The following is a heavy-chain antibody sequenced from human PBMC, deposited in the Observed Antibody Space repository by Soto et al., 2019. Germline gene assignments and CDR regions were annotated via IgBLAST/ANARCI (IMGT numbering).Heavy chain of an antibody. CDR2: IYYSGST. J-gene: IGHJ3*02. D-gene: IGHD5-12*01. CDR3: ARQGGYDYDAFDI. V-gene: IGHV4-39*01. CDR1: GGSISSSSYY. Sequence: SETLSLTCTVSGGSISSSSYYWGWIRQPPGKGLEWIGSIYYSGSTYYNPSLKSRVTLSVDTSKNQFSLKLSSVTAADTAVYYCARQGGYDYDAFDIWGQGTMVTVSS.